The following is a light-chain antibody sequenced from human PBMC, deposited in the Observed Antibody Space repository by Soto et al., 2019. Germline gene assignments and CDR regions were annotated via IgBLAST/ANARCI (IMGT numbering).Light chain of an antibody. J-gene: IGLJ1*01. CDR1: NSNIGSGHG. V-gene: IGLV1-40*01. CDR3: QSYDSSLSAYV. CDR2: DNT. Sequence: QSVLTQPPSVSGAPGQRVTISCTGSNSNIGSGHGIHWYQQLPGTAPKLLIYDNTNRPSGVPDRFSGSKSGTSASLAITGLQAEDEADYYCQSYDSSLSAYVFGTGTKVTDL.